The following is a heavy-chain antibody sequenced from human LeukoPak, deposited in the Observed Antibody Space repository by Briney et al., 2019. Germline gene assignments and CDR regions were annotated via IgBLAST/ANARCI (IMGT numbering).Heavy chain of an antibody. V-gene: IGHV4-31*11. CDR2: IYYSGST. Sequence: SQTLSLTCAVSGGSISSGGYYWSWIRQHPGKGLEWIGYIYYSGSTYYNPSLKSRVTISVDTSKNQFSLKLSSVTAADTAVHYCARGDSNYGYYYFDYWGQGTLVTVSS. CDR1: GGSISSGGYY. D-gene: IGHD4-4*01. J-gene: IGHJ4*02. CDR3: ARGDSNYGYYYFDY.